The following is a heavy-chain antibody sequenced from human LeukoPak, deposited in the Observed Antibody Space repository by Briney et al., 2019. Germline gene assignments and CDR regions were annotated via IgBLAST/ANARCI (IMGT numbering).Heavy chain of an antibody. J-gene: IGHJ4*02. V-gene: IGHV3-23*01. D-gene: IGHD2-15*01. CDR3: AKEKGRTYSIDY. CDR2: ISGSGGRT. Sequence: GGSLRLSCVASGFTFSSDAMSWVRQAPGKGLEWVSAISGSGGRTDYAASVKGRFPISRDNSKNTLYLQMNSLRAEDTAVYYCAKEKGRTYSIDYWGQGTLVTVSS. CDR1: GFTFSSDA.